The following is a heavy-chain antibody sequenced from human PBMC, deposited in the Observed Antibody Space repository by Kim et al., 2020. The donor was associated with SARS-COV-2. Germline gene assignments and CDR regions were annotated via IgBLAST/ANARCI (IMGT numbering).Heavy chain of an antibody. D-gene: IGHD3-22*01. J-gene: IGHJ4*02. Sequence: GGSLRLSCAASGFTFSSYAMHWVRQAPGKGLEWVAVISYDGSNKYYADSVKGRFTISRDNSKNTLYLQMNSLRAEDTAVYYCARDGNERNYYDSSGYYSFDYWGQGTLVTVSS. V-gene: IGHV3-30*04. CDR3: ARDGNERNYYDSSGYYSFDY. CDR1: GFTFSSYA. CDR2: ISYDGSNK.